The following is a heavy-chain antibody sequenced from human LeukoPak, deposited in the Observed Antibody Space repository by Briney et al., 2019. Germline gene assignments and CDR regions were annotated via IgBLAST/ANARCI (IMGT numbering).Heavy chain of an antibody. CDR3: ARSGDGYPTDYLDY. V-gene: IGHV3-48*04. J-gene: IGHJ4*02. Sequence: PGGSLRLSCAASGFTFSSYSMNWVRQAPGKGLEWASYISSSSSTIYYADSVKGRFTISRDNAKNSLYLQMNSLRAEDTAVYYCARSGDGYPTDYLDYWGQGTLVTVSS. CDR2: ISSSSSTI. CDR1: GFTFSSYS. D-gene: IGHD5-24*01.